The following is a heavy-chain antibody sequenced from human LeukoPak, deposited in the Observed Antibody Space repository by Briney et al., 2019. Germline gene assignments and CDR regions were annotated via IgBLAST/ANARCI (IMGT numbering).Heavy chain of an antibody. CDR3: ATVLKSAMGPNWFDP. CDR2: FDPEDGET. J-gene: IGHJ5*02. CDR1: GYTLTELS. Sequence: ASVKVSCKVSGYTLTELSMHWVRQAPGKGLEWMGGFDPEDGETIYAQKFQGRVTVTEDTSTDTAYMELSSLRSEDTAVYYCATVLKSAMGPNWFDPWGQGTLVTVSS. V-gene: IGHV1-24*01. D-gene: IGHD5-18*01.